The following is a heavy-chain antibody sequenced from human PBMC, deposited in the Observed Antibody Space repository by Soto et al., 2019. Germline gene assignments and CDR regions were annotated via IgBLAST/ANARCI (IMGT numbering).Heavy chain of an antibody. J-gene: IGHJ4*02. CDR1: GFTFSSYA. CDR2: ISGSGGST. CDR3: AKKWSGSGSYYNSPPGY. Sequence: GGSLRLSCAASGFTFSSYAMSWVRQAPGKGLEWVSAISGSGGSTYYADSVKGRFTISRDNSKNTLYLQMNSLRAEDTAVYYCAKKWSGSGSYYNSPPGYWGQGTLVTVSS. V-gene: IGHV3-23*01. D-gene: IGHD3-10*01.